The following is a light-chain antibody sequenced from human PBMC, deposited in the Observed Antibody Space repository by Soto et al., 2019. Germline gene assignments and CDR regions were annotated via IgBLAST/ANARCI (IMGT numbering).Light chain of an antibody. CDR2: GAS. V-gene: IGKV3-20*01. CDR1: QSVSSSY. Sequence: EIVLTQSPGTLSLSPGERAPLSCRASQSVSSSYLAWYQQNPGQAPRLLIYGASSRATGIPDRFSGSGSGTDFTLTINRLEPEDFAVYYCQQYGSSITFGQGTRLEIK. J-gene: IGKJ5*01. CDR3: QQYGSSIT.